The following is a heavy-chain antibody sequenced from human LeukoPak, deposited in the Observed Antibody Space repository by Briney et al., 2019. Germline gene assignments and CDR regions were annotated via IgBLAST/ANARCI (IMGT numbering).Heavy chain of an antibody. V-gene: IGHV4-34*01. Sequence: PSETLSLTCAVYGGSFSGYYWSWTRQTPEKGLEWIGEINHSGSTNYNPSLKSRVTISVDTSKNQFSLKLSSVTAADTAVYYCARVEPIVVVTATPYYFDYWGQGTLVTVSS. D-gene: IGHD2-21*02. CDR3: ARVEPIVVVTATPYYFDY. CDR2: INHSGST. J-gene: IGHJ4*02. CDR1: GGSFSGYY.